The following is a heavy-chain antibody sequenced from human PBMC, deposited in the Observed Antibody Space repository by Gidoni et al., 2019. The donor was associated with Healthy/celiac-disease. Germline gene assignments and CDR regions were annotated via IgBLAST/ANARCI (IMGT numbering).Heavy chain of an antibody. V-gene: IGHV3-73*01. J-gene: IGHJ4*02. CDR2: IRSKANSYAT. CDR3: TRPMTTVTTEDY. D-gene: IGHD4-17*01. CDR1: GFTFSGSA. Sequence: EVQLVESGGGLVQPGGSLKLSCAASGFTFSGSAMHWVRQASGKGLGWVGRIRSKANSYATEYAASVKGRFTISRDDSKNTAYLQMNSLKTEDTAVYYCTRPMTTVTTEDYWGQGTLVTVSS.